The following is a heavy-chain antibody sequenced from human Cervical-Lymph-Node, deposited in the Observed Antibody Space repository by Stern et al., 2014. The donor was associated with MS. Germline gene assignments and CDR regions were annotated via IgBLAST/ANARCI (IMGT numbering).Heavy chain of an antibody. V-gene: IGHV1-69*09. J-gene: IGHJ3*02. CDR3: ARTKGPIAAPGAFDI. D-gene: IGHD6-25*01. CDR1: GGTFSSYA. CDR2: IIPILGIA. Sequence: VQLVQSGAEVKKPGSSVKVSCKASGGTFSSYAISWVRQAPGQGLEWMGRIIPILGIANYAQKFQGRVTITADKSTSTAYMELSSLRSEDTAVYYCARTKGPIAAPGAFDIWGQGTMVTVSS.